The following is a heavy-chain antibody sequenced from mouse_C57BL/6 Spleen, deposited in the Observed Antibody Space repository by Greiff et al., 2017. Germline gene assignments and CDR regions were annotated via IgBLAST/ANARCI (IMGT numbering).Heavy chain of an antibody. CDR2: ILPGSGST. D-gene: IGHD2-5*01. CDR1: GYTFTGYW. J-gene: IGHJ2*01. CDR3: ARAYYSISFDY. V-gene: IGHV1-9*01. Sequence: VQLQQSGAELMKPGASVKLSCKATGYTFTGYWIAWVKQRPGHGLEWIGEILPGSGSTNYTAKFKGKATFTADTSSNTAYMQRSSLTTEDSASYYCARAYYSISFDYWGQGTTLTVSS.